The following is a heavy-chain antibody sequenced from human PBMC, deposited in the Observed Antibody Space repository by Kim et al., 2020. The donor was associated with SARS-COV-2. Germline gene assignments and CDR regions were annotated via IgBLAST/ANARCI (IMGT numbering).Heavy chain of an antibody. CDR2: ITSDGIT. J-gene: IGHJ4*02. CDR3: ARGVPY. CDR1: GLTFSIYV. V-gene: IGHV3-23*01. Sequence: GGSLRLSCSASGLTFSIYVVAWVRQAPGKGLECVSGITSDGITSYIDSVKGHFSISRDNSKNTAYLQMNNLIAQDTALYFCARGVPYWGRGTPVTGS.